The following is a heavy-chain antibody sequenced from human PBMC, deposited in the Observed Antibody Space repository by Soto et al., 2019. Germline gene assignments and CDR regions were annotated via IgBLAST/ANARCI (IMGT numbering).Heavy chain of an antibody. Sequence: QVQLVQSGAEVKKPGASVKVSCKASGYTFTSYDINWVRQAAGQGLEWIGWMNPNSGKAVYAQKFQGRVTMAGSTSISTAYMELSSLRSDDTAVYFCARGLVVVSATYWYFDLWGRGTLVTVSS. D-gene: IGHD2-15*01. J-gene: IGHJ2*01. CDR3: ARGLVVVSATYWYFDL. CDR1: GYTFTSYD. V-gene: IGHV1-8*01. CDR2: MNPNSGKA.